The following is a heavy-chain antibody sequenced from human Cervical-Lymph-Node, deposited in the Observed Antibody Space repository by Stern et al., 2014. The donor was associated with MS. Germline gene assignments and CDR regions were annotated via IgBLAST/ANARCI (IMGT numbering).Heavy chain of an antibody. CDR1: GVSVSSGGYY. V-gene: IGHV4-31*03. Sequence: QVQLQESGPGLVKPSQTLSLTCTVSGVSVSSGGYYWTWIRPVPGKGLAWVGYMHHSGTTFYNPSLKGRVSISRDTSENQFSLNLRSVIAADTAVYYCATIPPHIEGAAFEIWGQGTMVTVSS. CDR3: ATIPPHIEGAAFEI. J-gene: IGHJ3*02. D-gene: IGHD1-26*01. CDR2: MHHSGTT.